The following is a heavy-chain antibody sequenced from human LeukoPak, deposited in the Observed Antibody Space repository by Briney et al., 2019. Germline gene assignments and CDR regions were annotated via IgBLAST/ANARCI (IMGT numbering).Heavy chain of an antibody. CDR1: GGSISSYY. Sequence: EPSETLSLTCTVSGGSISSYYWGWIRQPPGKGLEWIGSIYYSGSTYYNPSLKSRVTISVDTSKNQFSLKLSSVTAADTAVYYCARQLAYCGGDCYTYYFDYWGQGTLVTVSS. CDR2: IYYSGST. V-gene: IGHV4-39*01. D-gene: IGHD2-21*02. CDR3: ARQLAYCGGDCYTYYFDY. J-gene: IGHJ4*02.